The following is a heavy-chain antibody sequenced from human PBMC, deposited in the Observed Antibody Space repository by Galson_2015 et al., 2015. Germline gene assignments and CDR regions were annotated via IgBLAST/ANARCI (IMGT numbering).Heavy chain of an antibody. D-gene: IGHD1-14*01. J-gene: IGHJ4*02. CDR1: GFTFRNYW. V-gene: IGHV3-7*03. CDR3: ARDANRGGEFDY. Sequence: SLRLSCAASGFTFRNYWRVWVRQTPEKGLQWVAKIKYDGSQTFYVDSVKGRFTISRDNAENSLDLQMNSLRADDTAVYYCARDANRGGEFDYWGQGALVTVSS. CDR2: IKYDGSQT.